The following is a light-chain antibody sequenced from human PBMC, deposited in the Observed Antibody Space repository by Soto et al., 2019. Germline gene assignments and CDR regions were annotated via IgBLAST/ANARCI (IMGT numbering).Light chain of an antibody. Sequence: EIVLTQSPGTLYLSPGERATISCRASQSVSNNYLAWYEQKPGQAPRLPIYGASNRATGIPGRFSGSGCGADFTLTISRLEPEDFAVYYCQQYGSSGTCGQGTKVEIK. CDR2: GAS. CDR3: QQYGSSGT. CDR1: QSVSNNY. J-gene: IGKJ1*01. V-gene: IGKV3-20*01.